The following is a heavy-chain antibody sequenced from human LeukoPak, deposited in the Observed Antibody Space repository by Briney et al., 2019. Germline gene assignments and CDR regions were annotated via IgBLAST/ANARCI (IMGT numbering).Heavy chain of an antibody. CDR1: GFTFSTYN. V-gene: IGHV3-21*01. D-gene: IGHD5-12*01. Sequence: GGSLRLSCAASGFTFSTYNMNWVRQAPGKGLEWVSSISGTSSYIYYADSVKGRFTISRDNAKNSLYLQMNSLRAEDTAVYYCARDRGDIVATIHFDYWGQGTLVTVSS. CDR2: ISGTSSYI. J-gene: IGHJ4*02. CDR3: ARDRGDIVATIHFDY.